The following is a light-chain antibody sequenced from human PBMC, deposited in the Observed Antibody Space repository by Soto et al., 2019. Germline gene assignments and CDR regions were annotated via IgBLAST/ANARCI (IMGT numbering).Light chain of an antibody. CDR2: DAS. CDR1: RSVSSN. Sequence: ERGMTQSPATLSVSPGERSTLSCRASRSVSSNLAWYQQKPGQSPRLLIYDASNRATGIPDRFSGSGFGTDFTLTISSLEPEDFALYYCQQRSDWPRITFGPGTKVDIK. CDR3: QQRSDWPRIT. V-gene: IGKV3-11*01. J-gene: IGKJ3*01.